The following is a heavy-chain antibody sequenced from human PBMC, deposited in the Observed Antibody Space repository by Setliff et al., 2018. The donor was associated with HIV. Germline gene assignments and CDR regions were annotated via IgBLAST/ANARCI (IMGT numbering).Heavy chain of an antibody. J-gene: IGHJ6*03. CDR3: ATVSYGSGRYLLRPYYYMDV. Sequence: SVKVSCKVSGGTFSSYAISWVRQAPGQGLEWMGRIIPIFGTANYAQKFQGRVTITADKSTSTAYMELSSLRSEDTAVYYCATVSYGSGRYLLRPYYYMDVWGKGTTVTVSS. D-gene: IGHD3-10*01. V-gene: IGHV1-69*06. CDR1: GGTFSSYA. CDR2: IIPIFGTA.